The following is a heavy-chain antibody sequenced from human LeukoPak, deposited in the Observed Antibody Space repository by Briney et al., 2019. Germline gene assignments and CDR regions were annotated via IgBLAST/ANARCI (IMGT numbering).Heavy chain of an antibody. Sequence: TGGSRRLSCAASGLTVSSYWMSWVRQAPGKGLEWVAKIKQDGSEKYYVDSVKGRFTISRDNAKNSLYLQMNSLRAEDTAVYYCAREGTNDAFGIWGQGTMVTVSS. V-gene: IGHV3-7*01. CDR3: AREGTNDAFGI. CDR1: GLTVSSYW. J-gene: IGHJ3*02. CDR2: IKQDGSEK.